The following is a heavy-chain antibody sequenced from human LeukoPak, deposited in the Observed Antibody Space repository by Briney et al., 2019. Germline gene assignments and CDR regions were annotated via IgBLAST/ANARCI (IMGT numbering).Heavy chain of an antibody. CDR3: ALSMGYYYYGMDV. Sequence: SETLSLTCAVSGGSISSSNWWSWVRQPPGKGLEWIGEIYHSGSTNYNPSLKSRVTISVDKSKNQFSLKLSSVTAADTAVYYCALSMGYYYYGMDVWGQGTTVTVSS. CDR1: GGSISSSNW. V-gene: IGHV4-4*02. D-gene: IGHD2-8*01. J-gene: IGHJ6*02. CDR2: IYHSGST.